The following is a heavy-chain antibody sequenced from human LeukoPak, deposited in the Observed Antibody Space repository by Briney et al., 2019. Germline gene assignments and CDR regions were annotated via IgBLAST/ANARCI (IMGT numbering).Heavy chain of an antibody. J-gene: IGHJ4*02. CDR1: GFTVITND. Sequence: GGSLRLSCAASGFTVITNDMTWVRQAPGKGLERVSVLYSDGNTKYADSVQGRFTISRDNSKNTLYLEMDSLSPDDTAVYYCARGVEPLAANTLAYWGQGTLVTVSS. V-gene: IGHV3-53*01. CDR2: LYSDGNT. CDR3: ARGVEPLAANTLAY. D-gene: IGHD1-14*01.